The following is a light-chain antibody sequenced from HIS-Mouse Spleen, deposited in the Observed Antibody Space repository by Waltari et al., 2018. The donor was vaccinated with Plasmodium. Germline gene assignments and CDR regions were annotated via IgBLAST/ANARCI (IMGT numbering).Light chain of an antibody. Sequence: DIQMTQSPSSLSASVGDRVTITCRASQSISSYLNWYQQKPGKAPKHLIYAASSLQSGVPSRFSGSGSGTDFTLTISILQPEEFATYYCQQSYSTPPTFGQGTKVEIK. CDR1: QSISSY. CDR3: QQSYSTPPT. V-gene: IGKV1-39*01. J-gene: IGKJ1*01. CDR2: AAS.